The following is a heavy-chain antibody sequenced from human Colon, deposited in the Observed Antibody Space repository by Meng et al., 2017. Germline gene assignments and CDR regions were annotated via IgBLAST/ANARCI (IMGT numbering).Heavy chain of an antibody. V-gene: IGHV3-7*01. CDR1: GFTFNRYW. Sequence: SCAASGFTFNRYWMTWLRQAPGKGLEWVGNINEDGGEKHFVDSVEGRFTIYRDNAKNSVFLQMDSLRAEDTAVYYCARGYYGSGAFDPWGQGTLVTVSS. D-gene: IGHD3-10*01. CDR2: INEDGGEK. J-gene: IGHJ5*02. CDR3: ARGYYGSGAFDP.